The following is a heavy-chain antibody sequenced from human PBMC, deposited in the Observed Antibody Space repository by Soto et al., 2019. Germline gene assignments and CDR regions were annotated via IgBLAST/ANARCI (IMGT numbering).Heavy chain of an antibody. CDR3: ARHNYGSGSTYFDY. CDR1: GGSITSGGYY. Sequence: SETLSLTCTVSGGSITSGGYYWSWIRQHPGKGLEWIGYIYYSGFTYYNPSLKSRVTISVDTSKNQFSLKLNSMTAADTAVYYCARHNYGSGSTYFDYWGQGTLVTVSS. CDR2: IYYSGFT. V-gene: IGHV4-31*03. D-gene: IGHD3-10*01. J-gene: IGHJ4*02.